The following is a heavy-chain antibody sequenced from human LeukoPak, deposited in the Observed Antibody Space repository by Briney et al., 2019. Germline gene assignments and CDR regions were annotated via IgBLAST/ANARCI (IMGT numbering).Heavy chain of an antibody. V-gene: IGHV3-9*01. CDR1: GFTFDDYA. Sequence: TGGSLRLSCAASGFTFDDYAMHWVRHAPGKGLEWVSGLSWNSGVIGYADSVKGRFTISRDNAKNSLYLQMSSLRAEDTAFYYCAKGSYGSGSYVDKWGQGTLVTVSS. J-gene: IGHJ4*02. D-gene: IGHD3-10*01. CDR3: AKGSYGSGSYVDK. CDR2: LSWNSGVI.